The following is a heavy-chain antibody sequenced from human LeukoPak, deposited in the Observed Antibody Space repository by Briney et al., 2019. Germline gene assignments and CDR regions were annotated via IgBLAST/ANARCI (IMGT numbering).Heavy chain of an antibody. J-gene: IGHJ4*02. CDR1: GFTFSSYD. Sequence: GGSLRLSCAGSGFTFSSYDMNWVRQAPGKGLEWVSYISSGSSSVDYADSVKGRFTVSRDNAKNSLYLQMNSLRVEDTAVYFCASDGSGYSAFNYWGQGTLVTVSS. CDR2: ISSGSSSV. V-gene: IGHV3-48*01. D-gene: IGHD3-22*01. CDR3: ASDGSGYSAFNY.